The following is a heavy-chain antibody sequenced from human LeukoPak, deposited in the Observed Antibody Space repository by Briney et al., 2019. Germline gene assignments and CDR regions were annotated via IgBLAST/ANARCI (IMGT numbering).Heavy chain of an antibody. CDR1: GFSFSAYW. Sequence: GGSLRLSCAASGFSFSAYWMTWVRQAPGKGLEWVANINPAGSETYYVDSVKGRFSISRDNAKNLVYLQMNSLRAEDTAVYHCARFGYVAAVDVWGQGTPVTVSS. CDR2: INPAGSET. V-gene: IGHV3-7*01. CDR3: ARFGYVAAVDV. J-gene: IGHJ4*02. D-gene: IGHD2-15*01.